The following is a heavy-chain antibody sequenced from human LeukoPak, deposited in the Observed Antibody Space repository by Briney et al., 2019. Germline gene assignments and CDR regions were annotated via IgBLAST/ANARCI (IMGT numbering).Heavy chain of an antibody. CDR1: GFTFSSYS. D-gene: IGHD3-22*01. CDR2: ISSSSSYI. V-gene: IGHV3-21*01. Sequence: GGSLRLSCAASGFTFSSYSMNWVRQAPGKGLEWVSSISSSSSYIYYADSVKGQFTISRDNAKNSLYLQMNSLRAEDTAVYYCARAEGYYDSSGYYYSFDYWGQGTLVTVSS. CDR3: ARAEGYYDSSGYYYSFDY. J-gene: IGHJ4*02.